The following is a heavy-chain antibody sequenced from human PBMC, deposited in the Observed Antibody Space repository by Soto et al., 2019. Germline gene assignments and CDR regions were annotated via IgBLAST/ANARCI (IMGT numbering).Heavy chain of an antibody. J-gene: IGHJ6*02. CDR3: ARDPKFGDYHYGMDV. Sequence: GASVKVSCKACGYTFTSYGISWVRQAPGQGLEWMGWISAYNGNTNYAQKLQGRVTMTTDTSTSTAYMELRSLRSDDTAVYYCARDPKFGDYHYGMDVWGQGTTVTVSS. V-gene: IGHV1-18*01. CDR2: ISAYNGNT. CDR1: GYTFTSYG. D-gene: IGHD3-10*01.